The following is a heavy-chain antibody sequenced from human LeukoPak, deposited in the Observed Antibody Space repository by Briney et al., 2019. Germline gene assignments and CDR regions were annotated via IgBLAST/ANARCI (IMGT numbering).Heavy chain of an antibody. CDR2: ISSSSSTI. J-gene: IGHJ6*03. Sequence: GGSLRLSCAASGFTFSSYSMNWVRQAPGKGLEWVSYISSSSSTIYYADSVKGRFTISRDNAKNSLYLQMNSLRAEDTAVYYCARVEYSSSSVIASYMDVWGKGTTVTVSS. CDR1: GFTFSSYS. CDR3: ARVEYSSSSVIASYMDV. V-gene: IGHV3-48*01. D-gene: IGHD6-6*01.